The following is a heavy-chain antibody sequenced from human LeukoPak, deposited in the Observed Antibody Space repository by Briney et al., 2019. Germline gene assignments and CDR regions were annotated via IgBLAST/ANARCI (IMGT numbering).Heavy chain of an antibody. CDR2: IYHGGST. CDR3: ARSGLGFDY. CDR1: GGSISSSSYW. D-gene: IGHD7-27*01. J-gene: IGHJ4*02. Sequence: SETLSLTCAVSGGSISSSSYWWSCVRQPPGKGLEWIGEIYHGGSTNYNPSLTSRVTISLDKSKTQFSLKLTSVTAADTAVYFCARSGLGFDYWGQGTLVSVSS. V-gene: IGHV4-4*02.